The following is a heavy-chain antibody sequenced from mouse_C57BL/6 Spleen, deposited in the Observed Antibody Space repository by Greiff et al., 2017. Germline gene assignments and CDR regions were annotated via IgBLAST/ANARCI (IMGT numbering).Heavy chain of an antibody. D-gene: IGHD1-1*01. V-gene: IGHV1-63*01. J-gene: IGHJ2*01. CDR1: GYTFTNYW. Sequence: QVQLKESGAELVRPGTSVKMSCKASGYTFTNYWIGWAKQRPGHGLEWIGDIYPGGGYTNYNEKFKGKATLTADKSSSTAYMQFSSLTSEDSAIYYCARNYGPYYFDYWGQGTTLTVSS. CDR2: IYPGGGYT. CDR3: ARNYGPYYFDY.